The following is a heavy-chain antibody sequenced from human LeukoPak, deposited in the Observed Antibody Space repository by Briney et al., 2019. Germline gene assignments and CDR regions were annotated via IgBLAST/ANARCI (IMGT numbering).Heavy chain of an antibody. CDR3: ARSADYGIYNWFDP. D-gene: IGHD4-17*01. Sequence: SETLSLTCTVSGGSINNYYWSWIRQPAGKGLEWIGRIYTSGNTHYNPSLKSRVTMSLDTSKNQFSLKLSSVTAADTAVYYCARSADYGIYNWFDPWGQGTLVTVSS. J-gene: IGHJ5*02. CDR2: IYTSGNT. V-gene: IGHV4-4*07. CDR1: GGSINNYY.